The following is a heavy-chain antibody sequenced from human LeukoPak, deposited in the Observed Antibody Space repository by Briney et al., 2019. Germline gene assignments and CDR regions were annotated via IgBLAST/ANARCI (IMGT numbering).Heavy chain of an antibody. J-gene: IGHJ4*02. CDR1: GFTFDDYA. V-gene: IGHV3-9*01. D-gene: IGHD6-13*01. Sequence: GGSLRLSCAASGFTFDDYAMHWVRQAPGKGLEWVSGISWNSGSIGYADSVKGRFTISRDNAKNSLYLQMNSLRAEDTALYYCAKVSTSIAAAGVFDYWGQGTLVTVSS. CDR2: ISWNSGSI. CDR3: AKVSTSIAAAGVFDY.